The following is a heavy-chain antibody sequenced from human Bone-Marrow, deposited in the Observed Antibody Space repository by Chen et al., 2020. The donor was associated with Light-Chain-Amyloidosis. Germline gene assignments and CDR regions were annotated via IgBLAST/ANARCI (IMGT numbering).Heavy chain of an antibody. CDR3: AKRPPYPSIYGMDV. J-gene: IGHJ6*02. CDR2: ISGSGGST. D-gene: IGHD2-21*01. V-gene: IGHV3-23*04. Sequence: VQLVESGGGVVQPGGSLRLSCAASGFAFSSYAMHWVRQAPGKGLEWVSGISGSGGSTYYADSVKGRFTISRDNSKNTLYLQMNSLRAEDTAVYYCAKRPPYPSIYGMDVWGQGTTVTVSS. CDR1: GFAFSSYA.